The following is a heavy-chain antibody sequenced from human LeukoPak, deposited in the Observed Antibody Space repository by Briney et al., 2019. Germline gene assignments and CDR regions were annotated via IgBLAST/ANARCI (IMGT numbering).Heavy chain of an antibody. CDR2: IFSSGNN. CDR1: GGSMSSGTYY. V-gene: IGHV4-61*02. CDR3: ASFCASTTCYNGGTNFAF. J-gene: IGHJ4*02. D-gene: IGHD2-2*01. Sequence: SETLSLTCTVSGGSMSSGTYYWSWIRQPAGKGLEYIGRIFSSGNNNYNPSLKSRITMSTDTSKNQFSLNLSSMTAADSAVYYCASFCASTTCYNGGTNFAFWGQGTLVTVSS.